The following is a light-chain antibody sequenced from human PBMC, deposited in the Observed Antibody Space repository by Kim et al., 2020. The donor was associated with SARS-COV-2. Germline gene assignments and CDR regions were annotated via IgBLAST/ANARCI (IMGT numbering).Light chain of an antibody. J-gene: IGLJ2*01. CDR2: DVS. CDR1: SSDVGGYNY. V-gene: IGLV2-14*04. CDR3: SSYTSSSTLV. Sequence: GQPITTSCTRTSSDVGGYNYVSWYQQHPGKAPKLMIYDVSKRPSGVSNRFSGSKSGNTASLTISGLQAEDEADYYCSSYTSSSTLVFGGGTQLTVL.